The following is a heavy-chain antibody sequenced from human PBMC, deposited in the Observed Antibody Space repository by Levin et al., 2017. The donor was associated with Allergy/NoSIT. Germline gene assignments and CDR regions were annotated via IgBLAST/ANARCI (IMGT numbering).Heavy chain of an antibody. Sequence: PGGSLRLSCATSGFTFSTSAMHWVRQAPGKGLEWVAVIWYDGEKEYYTESVKGRFTISRDTSKNTMYLQMNSLRPEDTAVYYCARNFYAAGGYYNLDYWGQGALVTVSS. V-gene: IGHV3-33*01. CDR1: GFTFSTSA. CDR2: IWYDGEKE. J-gene: IGHJ4*02. CDR3: ARNFYAAGGYYNLDY. D-gene: IGHD3-10*01.